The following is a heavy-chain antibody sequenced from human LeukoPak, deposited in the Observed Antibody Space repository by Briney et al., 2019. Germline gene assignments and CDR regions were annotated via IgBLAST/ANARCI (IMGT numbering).Heavy chain of an antibody. J-gene: IGHJ4*02. V-gene: IGHV3-30*18. CDR1: GFTFSSYG. Sequence: GSLRLFCAASGFTFSSYGMHWVRQAPGKGLEWVAVISYDGSNKYYADSVKGRFTISRDNSKNTLYLQMNSLRAEDTAVYYCAKSHSSGYFHWGQGTLVTVSS. D-gene: IGHD3-22*01. CDR2: ISYDGSNK. CDR3: AKSHSSGYFH.